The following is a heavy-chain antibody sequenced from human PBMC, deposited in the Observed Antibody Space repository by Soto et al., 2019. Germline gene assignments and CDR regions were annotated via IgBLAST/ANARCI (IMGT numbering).Heavy chain of an antibody. J-gene: IGHJ4*02. CDR3: ARGGVSTRTFDY. D-gene: IGHD3-3*01. Sequence: PGESLKISCKGSGYNFAGYWIAWVRQMPGKGLELMGIIYPSDSDTRHRPSFQGQVTISADKSISSAYLQWSSLGASDTAMYYCARGGVSTRTFDYWGQGTPVTVSS. CDR2: IYPSDSDT. V-gene: IGHV5-51*01. CDR1: GYNFAGYW.